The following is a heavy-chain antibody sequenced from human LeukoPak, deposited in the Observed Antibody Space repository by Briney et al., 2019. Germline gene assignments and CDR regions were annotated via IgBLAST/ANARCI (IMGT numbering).Heavy chain of an antibody. J-gene: IGHJ6*02. CDR2: ISSSSSTI. Sequence: GGSLRLSCAASGFTFSSYSMNWVRQAPGKGLEWVSYISSSSSTIYYADSVKGRFTISRDNAKNSLYLQMNSLRAEDTAVYYCARPESYSGYDSGGMDVWGQGTTVTVSS. D-gene: IGHD5-12*01. CDR3: ARPESYSGYDSGGMDV. V-gene: IGHV3-48*04. CDR1: GFTFSSYS.